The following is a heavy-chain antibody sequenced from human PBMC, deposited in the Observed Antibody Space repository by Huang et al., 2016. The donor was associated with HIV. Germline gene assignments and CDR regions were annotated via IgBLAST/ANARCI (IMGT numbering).Heavy chain of an antibody. Sequence: QVQLVQSGAEVKKPGSSVKVSCKASGGTFSSYAISWVRQAPGQGLEWMGGIIPSFGTANYAQKFQGRVTMTADESTSTAYMELSSLRSEDTAVYYCARVESRRYYDSSGYYYWGQGTLVTVSS. CDR2: IIPSFGTA. J-gene: IGHJ4*02. V-gene: IGHV1-69*01. CDR1: GGTFSSYA. D-gene: IGHD3-22*01. CDR3: ARVESRRYYDSSGYYY.